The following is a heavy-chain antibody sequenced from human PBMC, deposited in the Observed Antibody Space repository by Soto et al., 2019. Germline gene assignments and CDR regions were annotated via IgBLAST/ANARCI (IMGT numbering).Heavy chain of an antibody. Sequence: GGSLRLSCAASGFTFSSFAMSWVRQAPGKGLEWVSAVSGNGGTTYHADSVKGRFTISRDNSKNTLYLQMSSLRAEDTALYYCAKDGEYDSSGYYYPGRSKTFYGVDVWGRGTTVTVSS. CDR3: AKDGEYDSSGYYYPGRSKTFYGVDV. CDR1: GFTFSSFA. V-gene: IGHV3-23*01. CDR2: VSGNGGTT. J-gene: IGHJ6*02. D-gene: IGHD3-22*01.